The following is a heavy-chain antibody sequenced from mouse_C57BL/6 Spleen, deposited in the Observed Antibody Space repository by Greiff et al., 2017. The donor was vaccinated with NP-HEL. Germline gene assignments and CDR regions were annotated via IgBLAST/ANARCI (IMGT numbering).Heavy chain of an antibody. CDR3: VRQPYYYCSSYDYSAMDY. D-gene: IGHD1-1*01. Sequence: EVMLVESGGGLVQPKGSLKLSCAASGFSFNTYAMNWVRQAPGKGLEWVARIRSKSNNYATYYADSVKDRFTISRDDSESMLYLQMNNLKTEDTAMYYCVRQPYYYCSSYDYSAMDYWGQGTSVTVSS. J-gene: IGHJ4*01. CDR1: GFSFNTYA. CDR2: IRSKSNNYAT. V-gene: IGHV10-1*01.